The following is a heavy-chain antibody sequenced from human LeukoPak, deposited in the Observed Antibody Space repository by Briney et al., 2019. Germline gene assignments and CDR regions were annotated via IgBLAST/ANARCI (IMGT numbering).Heavy chain of an antibody. V-gene: IGHV1-18*01. CDR3: ARDGLGWSSTFEAVDI. CDR1: GYTFTTHG. Sequence: ASVKVSCKASGYTFTTHGISWVRQAPGQGLEWMGWISPFNGDRIYGQNVQDRATLTTDTSTNTVYMELRSLRSDDTAVYYCARDGLGWSSTFEAVDIWGQGTMVTVSS. D-gene: IGHD2-2*01. J-gene: IGHJ3*02. CDR2: ISPFNGDR.